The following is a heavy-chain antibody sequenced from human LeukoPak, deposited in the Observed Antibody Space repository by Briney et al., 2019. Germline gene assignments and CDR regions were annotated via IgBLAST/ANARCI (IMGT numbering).Heavy chain of an antibody. V-gene: IGHV3-23*01. D-gene: IGHD3-16*02. CDR2: ISGSGGST. CDR3: AKPPSRYDYVWGSYLPLDH. CDR1: GFTFSSYA. Sequence: GGSLRLSCAASGFTFSSYAMSWVRQAPGKGLEWASAISGSGGSTYYADSVKGRFTISRDNSKNTLYLQMNSLRAEDTAVYYCAKPPSRYDYVWGSYLPLDHWGQGTLVTVSS. J-gene: IGHJ4*02.